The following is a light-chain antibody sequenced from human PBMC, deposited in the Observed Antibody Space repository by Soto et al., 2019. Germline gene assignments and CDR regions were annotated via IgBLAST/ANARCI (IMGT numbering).Light chain of an antibody. CDR1: SSNIGSNT. Sequence: QSVLTQPPSASGTPGQRVTISCSGSSSNIGSNTVSWYQQLPLSAPKLLIYSNNQRPSGVPDRFSGSKSGTSASLAISGLQSEDEADYYCAAWDDSLNGYVFGTGTKVTVL. V-gene: IGLV1-44*01. CDR3: AAWDDSLNGYV. CDR2: SNN. J-gene: IGLJ1*01.